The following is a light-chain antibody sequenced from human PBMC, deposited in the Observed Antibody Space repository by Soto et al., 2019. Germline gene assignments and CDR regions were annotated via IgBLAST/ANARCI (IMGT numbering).Light chain of an antibody. V-gene: IGLV2-11*01. CDR3: SSYTSSGTLV. J-gene: IGLJ2*01. CDR1: SSDVGGYNY. CDR2: DVS. Sequence: QSALTQPRSVSGSPGQSVTISCTGTSSDVGGYNYVSWYQQHPGKAPKLMIYDVSKRPSGVPDRFSGSKSGNTASLTISGLQPEDEASYYCSSYTSSGTLVFGGGTKLTVL.